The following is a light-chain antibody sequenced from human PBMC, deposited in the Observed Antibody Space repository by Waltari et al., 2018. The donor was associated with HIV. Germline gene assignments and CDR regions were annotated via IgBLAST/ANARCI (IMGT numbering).Light chain of an antibody. J-gene: IGLJ1*01. Sequence: SYALTQPPSVSVAPGQTARIPCGGSNIGTKSVQWYQHKPGQAPVLVVYDDSDRPSGIPERFSGSNSGSTAILTISRVEAGDEADYYCQVWDTMSDHVYVFGSGTQVTV. CDR3: QVWDTMSDHVYV. CDR1: NIGTKS. CDR2: DDS. V-gene: IGLV3-21*02.